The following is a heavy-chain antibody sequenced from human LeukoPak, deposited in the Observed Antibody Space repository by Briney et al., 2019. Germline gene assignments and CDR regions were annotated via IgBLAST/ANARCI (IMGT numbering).Heavy chain of an antibody. CDR3: ARDLPCSSTSCYKGGAFDI. CDR1: GFTFSSYG. J-gene: IGHJ3*02. V-gene: IGHV3-30*19. D-gene: IGHD2-2*02. Sequence: GGSLRLSCAASGFTFSSYGMHWVRQAPGKGLEWVAVISYDGSNKYYADSVKGRFTISRDNSKNTLYLQMISLRAEDTAVYYCARDLPCSSTSCYKGGAFDIWGQGTMVTVSS. CDR2: ISYDGSNK.